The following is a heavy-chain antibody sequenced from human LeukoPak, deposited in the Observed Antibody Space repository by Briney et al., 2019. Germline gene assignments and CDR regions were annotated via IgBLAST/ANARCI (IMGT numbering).Heavy chain of an antibody. CDR2: ISYDGSNK. Sequence: PGRSLRLSCAASGFTFSSYGMHWVRQAPGKGLEWVAVISYDGSNKYYADSVKGRFTISRDNSKNTLYLQMNSLRAEDTAVYYCAKDRYSSSITHAFDIWGQGTMVTVSS. D-gene: IGHD6-13*01. V-gene: IGHV3-30*18. J-gene: IGHJ3*02. CDR1: GFTFSSYG. CDR3: AKDRYSSSITHAFDI.